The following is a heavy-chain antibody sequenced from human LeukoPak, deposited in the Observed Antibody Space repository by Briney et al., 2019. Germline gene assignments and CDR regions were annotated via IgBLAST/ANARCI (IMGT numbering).Heavy chain of an antibody. CDR3: ARDSNSRRFGY. J-gene: IGHJ4*02. Sequence: NPSETLSLTCAVSGASISSRNYWGWIRQPPGKGLEWVGTFSNGATYYTPSLKSRVTISIDTSRNEFSLKLSSVTAADTAVYYCARDSNSRRFGYWGQGTLVAVSS. CDR2: FSNGAT. V-gene: IGHV4-38-2*02. D-gene: IGHD4-11*01. CDR1: GASISSRNY.